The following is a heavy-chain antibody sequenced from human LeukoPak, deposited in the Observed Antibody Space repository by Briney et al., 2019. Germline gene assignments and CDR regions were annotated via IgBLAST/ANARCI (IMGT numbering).Heavy chain of an antibody. D-gene: IGHD1-1*01. CDR2: IKQDGSEK. CDR3: ARDRVRLGSHNSYYFDY. Sequence: PGGSLRLSCAASGFTFSSYRMSWVRQAPGKGLEWVANIKQDGSEKYYVDSVKGRFTISRDNAKNSLYLQMNSLRAEDTAVYYCARDRVRLGSHNSYYFDYWGQGTLVTVSS. J-gene: IGHJ4*02. CDR1: GFTFSSYR. V-gene: IGHV3-7*01.